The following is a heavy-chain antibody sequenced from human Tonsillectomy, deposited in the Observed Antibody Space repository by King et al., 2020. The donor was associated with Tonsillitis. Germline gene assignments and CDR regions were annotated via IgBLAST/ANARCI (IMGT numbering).Heavy chain of an antibody. D-gene: IGHD1-14*01. CDR2: ISAYNGDT. CDR1: GYTFTSYG. CDR3: ASDRAEPLRCMVQDWDY. V-gene: IGHV1-18*04. Sequence: VQLVQSGAEVKKPGASMKVSCKASGYTFTSYGISWVRQAPGQGLEWMGWISAYNGDTSYARRLQARVSMTTDTSTSTAYMGLRSLRSDDTAVYSCASDRAEPLRCMVQDWDYWGQGTLVPVSS. J-gene: IGHJ4*02.